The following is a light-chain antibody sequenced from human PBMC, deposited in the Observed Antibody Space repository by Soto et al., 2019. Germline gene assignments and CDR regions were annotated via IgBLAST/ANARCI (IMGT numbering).Light chain of an antibody. Sequence: QSVLTQPPSVSGAPGQRVTISCTGSSSNIGAGYDVHWYQQLPGTAPKLLIYGNSNRPSGVPDRFSGSKSGTSASLAITGLQAEDEADYYCQSCDSSLSGNWVFVGGTKVTVL. CDR1: SSNIGAGYD. CDR3: QSCDSSLSGNWV. CDR2: GNS. J-gene: IGLJ3*02. V-gene: IGLV1-40*01.